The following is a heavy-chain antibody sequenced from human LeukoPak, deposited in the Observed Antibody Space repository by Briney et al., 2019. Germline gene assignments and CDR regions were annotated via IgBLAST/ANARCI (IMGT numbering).Heavy chain of an antibody. D-gene: IGHD1-26*01. Sequence: GGSLRLSCAASGFTFDDYAMHWVRQAPGKGLEWVSGISWNSGSIGYADSVKGRFTISRDNAKNSLYLQMNSLRAEDTAVYYCAKDGGSYFPVTLWGQGTLVTVSS. V-gene: IGHV3-9*01. CDR1: GFTFDDYA. CDR2: ISWNSGSI. CDR3: AKDGGSYFPVTL. J-gene: IGHJ4*02.